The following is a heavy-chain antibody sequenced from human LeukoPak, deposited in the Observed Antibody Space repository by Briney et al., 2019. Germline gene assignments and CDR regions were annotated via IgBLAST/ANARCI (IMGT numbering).Heavy chain of an antibody. CDR2: ISRSSSNI. CDR1: GFQFSDDY. J-gene: IGHJ5*01. D-gene: IGHD3-10*02. V-gene: IGHV3-11*01. CDR3: VRDVGGDYVPQRFET. Sequence: GGPLILSFAASGFQFSDDYMSWIRQPPGKGLEWIAYISRSSSNIWSAASVRGRFSISRDNAKNSLFLQMDSRRVEDTAVYYCVRDVGGDYVPQRFETWGHGTLVIVSS.